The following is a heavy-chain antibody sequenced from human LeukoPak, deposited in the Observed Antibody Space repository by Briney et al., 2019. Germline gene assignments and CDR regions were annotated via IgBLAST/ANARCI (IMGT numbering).Heavy chain of an antibody. D-gene: IGHD3-16*01. J-gene: IGHJ3*02. CDR2: ISSDGRNK. V-gene: IGHV3-30*18. CDR1: GCTFRSYG. CDR3: AKDRPEWGGEEAFDI. Sequence: GRSLRLSCAASGCTFRSYGIHWVRQAPGKGLEWVAVISSDGRNKYYADSVKGRFTISRDNSKNTLYLQMNSLRAEDTAVYYCAKDRPEWGGEEAFDIWGRGTMVTVSS.